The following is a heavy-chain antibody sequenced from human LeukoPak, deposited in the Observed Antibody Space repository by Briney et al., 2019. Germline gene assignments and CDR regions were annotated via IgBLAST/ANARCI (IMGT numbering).Heavy chain of an antibody. D-gene: IGHD2/OR15-2a*01. V-gene: IGHV1-69*05. J-gene: IGHJ5*02. CDR1: GGTFSSYA. CDR2: IIPIFGTA. Sequence: SVKVSRKASGGTFSSYAISWVRQAPGQGLEWMGGIIPIFGTANYAQKFQGRVTITTDESTSTAYVELSSLRSEDTAVYYCARDRILDRTAGWFDPWGQGTLVTVSS. CDR3: ARDRILDRTAGWFDP.